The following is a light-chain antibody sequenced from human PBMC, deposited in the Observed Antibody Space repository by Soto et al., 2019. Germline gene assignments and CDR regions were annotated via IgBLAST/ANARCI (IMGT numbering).Light chain of an antibody. V-gene: IGKV3-15*01. CDR2: GAS. CDR1: QSVDNN. CDR3: QQYTNWPLMYT. J-gene: IGKJ2*01. Sequence: ETMLTQSPATLSVSPGERATLSCRASQSVDNNLAWYQQKPGQAPRLLIYGASTRATGIPARFSGSGYGTDFTLTISSLQSEDFAVYYCQQYTNWPLMYTFGQGTKLEIK.